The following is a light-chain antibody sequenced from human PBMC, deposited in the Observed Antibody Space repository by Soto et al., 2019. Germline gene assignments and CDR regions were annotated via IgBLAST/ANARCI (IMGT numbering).Light chain of an antibody. CDR1: SSNIGAGYD. V-gene: IGLV1-40*01. CDR2: GNT. Sequence: QSVLTQPPSISGAPGQRVTISCTGSSSNIGAGYDVHWYQLLPGTAPKLLIYGNTNRPSGVPDRFSGSKSGTSASLAITGLRAEDEADYYCQSHDSSLNSWVFGGGTKVTVL. CDR3: QSHDSSLNSWV. J-gene: IGLJ3*02.